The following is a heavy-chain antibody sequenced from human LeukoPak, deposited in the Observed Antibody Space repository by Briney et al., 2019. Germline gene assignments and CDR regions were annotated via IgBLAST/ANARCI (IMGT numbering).Heavy chain of an antibody. V-gene: IGHV4-59*01. J-gene: IGHJ4*02. Sequence: SETLSLTCTVSGGSISSYYWSWIRQPPGKGLEWVGYIYYSGSTNYNPSLKSRGTISVDTSKNQFSLKLSSVTAADTAVYYCATSIAARGSFDYWGQGTLVTVSS. CDR3: ATSIAARGSFDY. D-gene: IGHD6-6*01. CDR1: GGSISSYY. CDR2: IYYSGST.